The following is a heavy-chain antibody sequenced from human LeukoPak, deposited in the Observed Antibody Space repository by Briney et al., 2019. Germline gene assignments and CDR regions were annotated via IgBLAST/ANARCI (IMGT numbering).Heavy chain of an antibody. J-gene: IGHJ4*02. D-gene: IGHD3-10*01. CDR1: GYTFTSYG. V-gene: IGHV1-18*01. CDR3: ARSLKNYYYGSGSHYSGAKTFDY. Sequence: ASVKVSCKASGYTFTSYGISWGRQAPGQGLEWMGWISAYNGNTNYAQKLQGRVTMTTDTSTSTAYMELRSLRSDDTAVYYCARSLKNYYYGSGSHYSGAKTFDYWGQGTLVTVSS. CDR2: ISAYNGNT.